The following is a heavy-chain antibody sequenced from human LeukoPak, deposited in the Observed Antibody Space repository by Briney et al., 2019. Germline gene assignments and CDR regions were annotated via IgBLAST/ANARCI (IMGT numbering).Heavy chain of an antibody. Sequence: PGGSLRLSCAASGFTFSSYWMHWVRQAPGKGLVWVSRINPDGSTTNYADSVKGRFTIFRDNAKNTLYLQMNSLKAEDTAVYYCSRGGMVAAGDYWGQGTLVTVSS. CDR1: GFTFSSYW. J-gene: IGHJ4*02. V-gene: IGHV3-74*01. CDR2: INPDGSTT. D-gene: IGHD6-13*01. CDR3: SRGGMVAAGDY.